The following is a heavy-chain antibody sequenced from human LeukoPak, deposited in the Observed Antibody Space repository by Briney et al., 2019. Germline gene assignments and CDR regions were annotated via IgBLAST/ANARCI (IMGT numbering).Heavy chain of an antibody. Sequence: AGSLRLSCAASGFTFSNHGMHRVRQGQGKGLEGGTGIWNDGSKTSYTDSVRGSFTISTDTFKNTVYLQVSSLNAADTADYYCARVVPLRLVYWFDPWGQGTLVTVS. V-gene: IGHV3-33*01. CDR2: IWNDGSKT. CDR1: GFTFSNHG. CDR3: ARVVPLRLVYWFDP. J-gene: IGHJ5*02. D-gene: IGHD3-16*01.